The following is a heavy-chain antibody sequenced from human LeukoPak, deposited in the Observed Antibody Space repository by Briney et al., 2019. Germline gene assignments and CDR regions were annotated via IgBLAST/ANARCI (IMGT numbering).Heavy chain of an antibody. CDR2: INPNSGGT. CDR3: ARGFSSWYLSPYHLEY. V-gene: IGHV1-2*02. J-gene: IGHJ4*02. Sequence: GASVKVSCKASGYTFTGYYMHWVRQVPGQALEWMGWINPNSGGTNYAQKFQGRVTMTRDTSITTAYMELSRLRSDDTAVYYCARGFSSWYLSPYHLEYCGQGTPVTVSS. CDR1: GYTFTGYY. D-gene: IGHD6-13*01.